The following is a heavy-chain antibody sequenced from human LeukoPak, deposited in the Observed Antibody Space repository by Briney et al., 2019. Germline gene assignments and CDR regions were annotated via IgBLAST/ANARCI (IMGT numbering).Heavy chain of an antibody. J-gene: IGHJ6*02. CDR1: GFTFSSYA. Sequence: GGSLRLSCAASGFTFSSYAMSWVRQAPGKGLEWVSAISGSGGSTYYADSVKGRFTISRDNSKNTLYLQMNSLRAGDTAVYYCAKDGYYDSSGYYESNYYYGMDVWGQGTTVTVSS. D-gene: IGHD3-22*01. CDR2: ISGSGGST. CDR3: AKDGYYDSSGYYESNYYYGMDV. V-gene: IGHV3-23*01.